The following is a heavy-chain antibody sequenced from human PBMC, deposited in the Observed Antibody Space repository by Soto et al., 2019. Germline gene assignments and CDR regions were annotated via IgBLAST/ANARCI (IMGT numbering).Heavy chain of an antibody. D-gene: IGHD6-6*01. V-gene: IGHV4-59*01. CDR3: ARDSFPPYSSSSKGFDY. J-gene: IGHJ4*02. Sequence: SETLSLTCTVSGGSISSYYWNWIRQSPGKGLELIASLDYSGTTNYNPSLKSRITTSVDPSKKQFSLKMRSVTAADTAVYYCARDSFPPYSSSSKGFDYWGQGSLVTV. CDR2: LDYSGTT. CDR1: GGSISSYY.